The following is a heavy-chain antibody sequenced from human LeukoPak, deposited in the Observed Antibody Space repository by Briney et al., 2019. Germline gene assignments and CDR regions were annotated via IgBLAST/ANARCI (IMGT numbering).Heavy chain of an antibody. CDR1: GFTVNDNY. J-gene: IGHJ6*03. V-gene: IGHV3-66*03. Sequence: PGGSLRLSCAASGFTVNDNYMSWVRQAPGKGLEWISVIYRSGDTYYADSVKGRFTVSRDNDQNTLYLQLNSLRPEDTAVYYCARDRVKSDDILTGCPHYYYYFYMDVWGKGTVVTVSS. CDR2: IYRSGDT. D-gene: IGHD3-9*01. CDR3: ARDRVKSDDILTGCPHYYYYFYMDV.